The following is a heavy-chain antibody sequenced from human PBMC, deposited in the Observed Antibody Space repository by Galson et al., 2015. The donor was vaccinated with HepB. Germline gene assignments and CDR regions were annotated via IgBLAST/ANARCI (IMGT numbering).Heavy chain of an antibody. CDR2: IYPGDSDA. V-gene: IGHV5-51*01. CDR3: ARVSIAAAGTGYFQH. J-gene: IGHJ1*01. Sequence: QSGAEVTKPGESLKISCKGSGYSFTSYWIGWVRQMPGKGLEWMGIIYPGDSDARYSPSFQGQVTISADKSISTAYLQWSSLKASDTAMYYCARVSIAAAGTGYFQHWGQGTLVTVSS. CDR1: GYSFTSYW. D-gene: IGHD6-13*01.